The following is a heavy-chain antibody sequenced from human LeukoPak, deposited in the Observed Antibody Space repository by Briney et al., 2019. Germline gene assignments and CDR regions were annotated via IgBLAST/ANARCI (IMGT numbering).Heavy chain of an antibody. CDR2: IYTSGST. J-gene: IGHJ4*02. CDR1: GGSISGYY. V-gene: IGHV4-4*07. CDR3: AREPYMIRAFDY. D-gene: IGHD3-10*01. Sequence: SSETLSLTCTVSGGSISGYYWSWLRQPAGKRLEWIGRIYTSGSTDYNPSLKSRVTMSVDTSKNQFSLKLSSVTAADTAVFYCAREPYMIRAFDYWGQGTLVTVSS.